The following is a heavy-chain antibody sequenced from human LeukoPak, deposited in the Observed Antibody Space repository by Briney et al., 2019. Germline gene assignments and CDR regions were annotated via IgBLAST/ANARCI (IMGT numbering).Heavy chain of an antibody. CDR3: ARRMRDSSGWYYAFDI. V-gene: IGHV4-59*08. J-gene: IGHJ3*02. D-gene: IGHD6-19*01. Sequence: SGTPSLPRPVPGGSLSSYYWSWVRQAPGKGLEWVGYIYYSGSTNYNPSLKSRVTISVDTSKNQFSLKLSSVTAADTAVYYCARRMRDSSGWYYAFDIWGQGTMVTVSS. CDR2: IYYSGST. CDR1: GGSLSSYY.